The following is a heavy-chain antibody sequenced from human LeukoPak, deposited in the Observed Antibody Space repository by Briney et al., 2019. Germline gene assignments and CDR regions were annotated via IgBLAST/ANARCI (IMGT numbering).Heavy chain of an antibody. CDR3: ARDSNYYDSSGYYEPPGY. CDR1: GGSISSSSYY. D-gene: IGHD3-22*01. J-gene: IGHJ4*02. V-gene: IGHV3-11*01. Sequence: LSLTCTVSGGSISSSSYYWGWIRQAPGKGLEWVSYISSSGSTIYYADSVKGRFTISRDNAKNSLYLQMNSLRAEDTAVYYCARDSNYYDSSGYYEPPGYWGQGTLVTVSS. CDR2: ISSSGSTI.